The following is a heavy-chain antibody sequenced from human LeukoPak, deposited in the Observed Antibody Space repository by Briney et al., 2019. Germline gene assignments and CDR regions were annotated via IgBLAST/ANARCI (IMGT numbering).Heavy chain of an antibody. J-gene: IGHJ4*02. CDR2: ISSSSSYI. CDR3: ASQYSSGLNY. Sequence: GGSLRLSCAASGFTFSSYSMNWVRQAPGKGLEWVSSISSSSSYIYYADLVKGRFTISRDNAKNSLYLQMNSLRAEDTAVYYCASQYSSGLNYWGQGTLVTVSS. CDR1: GFTFSSYS. V-gene: IGHV3-21*01. D-gene: IGHD6-19*01.